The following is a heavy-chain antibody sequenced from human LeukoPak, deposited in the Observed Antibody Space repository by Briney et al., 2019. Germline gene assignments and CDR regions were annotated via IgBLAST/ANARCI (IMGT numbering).Heavy chain of an antibody. J-gene: IGHJ6*02. V-gene: IGHV3-48*02. CDR2: ISSGSETI. CDR1: KFTFSTYS. CDR3: ARDETPGYYYGMDV. Sequence: GGSLRLSCAASKFTFSTYSMNWVRQAPGKALEWVSYISSGSETIYYADSVTGRFTISRDNAKNSLYLQMNSLRDEDTAVYYCARDETPGYYYGMDVRGQGTTVTVSS.